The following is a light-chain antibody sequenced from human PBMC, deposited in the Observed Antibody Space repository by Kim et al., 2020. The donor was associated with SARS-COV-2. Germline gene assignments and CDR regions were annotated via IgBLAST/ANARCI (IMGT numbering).Light chain of an antibody. Sequence: KTVSLSCTRSSGSIASKYVQWYQRRPGSAPTSLIYGDDQRPSGVPDRFSASIDTSSNSASLIISGLKTEDEADYYCQSYDNDNHGVFGGGTKL. CDR1: SGSIASKY. V-gene: IGLV6-57*03. J-gene: IGLJ3*02. CDR3: QSYDNDNHGV. CDR2: GDD.